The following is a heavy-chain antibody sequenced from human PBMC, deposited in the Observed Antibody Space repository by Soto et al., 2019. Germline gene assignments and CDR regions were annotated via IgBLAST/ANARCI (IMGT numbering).Heavy chain of an antibody. Sequence: ASVKVSCKASGYTFTSYGISWVRQAPGQGLEWMGWISAYNGNTNYAQKLQGRVTMTTDTSTSTAYMELRSLRSDDTAVYYCARDRREYYDILTGYYNFYYYGMDVWRQGTTVTVS. J-gene: IGHJ6*02. V-gene: IGHV1-18*01. CDR1: GYTFTSYG. CDR2: ISAYNGNT. CDR3: ARDRREYYDILTGYYNFYYYGMDV. D-gene: IGHD3-9*01.